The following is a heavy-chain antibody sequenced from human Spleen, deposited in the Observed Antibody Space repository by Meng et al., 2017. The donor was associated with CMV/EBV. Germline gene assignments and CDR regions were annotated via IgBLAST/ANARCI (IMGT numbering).Heavy chain of an antibody. CDR2: ISRNSDTT. Sequence: GGSLRLSCAASGFIFDAYAMHWVRQAPGKGLEWVSGISRNSDTTAYADSVKGRFTISRDNAKNSLYLQMNSLRAEDTAVYYCARDWDTGIWGQGTLVTVSS. J-gene: IGHJ4*02. V-gene: IGHV3-9*01. CDR3: ARDWDTGI. D-gene: IGHD1-14*01. CDR1: GFIFDAYA.